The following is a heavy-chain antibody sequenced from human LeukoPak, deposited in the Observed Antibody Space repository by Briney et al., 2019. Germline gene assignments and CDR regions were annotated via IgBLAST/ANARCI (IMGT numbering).Heavy chain of an antibody. D-gene: IGHD1-1*01. CDR3: ARGRGYGTGHTYYMDV. CDR1: GYTLTELS. J-gene: IGHJ6*03. Sequence: ASVKVSCKVSGYTLTELSMHWVRQAPGKGLEWMGGFDPEDGETIYAQKFQGRVTMTEDTSTDTAYMELSSLRSEDTAVYYCARGRGYGTGHTYYMDVWGKGTTVTVSS. CDR2: FDPEDGET. V-gene: IGHV1-24*01.